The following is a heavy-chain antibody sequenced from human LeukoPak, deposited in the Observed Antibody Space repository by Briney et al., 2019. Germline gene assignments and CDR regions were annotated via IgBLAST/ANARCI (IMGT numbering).Heavy chain of an antibody. Sequence: KPSETLSLTCAVYGGSFSGHYWSWIRQPPGKGLEWIGEINHSGSTNYNPSLKSRVTISVDTSKNQFSLKLSSVTAADTAVYYCARGYYYGMDVWGQGTTVTVSS. J-gene: IGHJ6*02. CDR2: INHSGST. CDR3: ARGYYYGMDV. V-gene: IGHV4-34*01. CDR1: GGSFSGHY.